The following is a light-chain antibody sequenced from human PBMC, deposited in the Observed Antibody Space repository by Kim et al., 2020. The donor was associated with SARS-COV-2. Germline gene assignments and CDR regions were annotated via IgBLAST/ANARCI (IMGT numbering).Light chain of an antibody. CDR1: QSIGDW. CDR2: EGS. CDR3: QQYNSYSYT. Sequence: SASVGDRVTITCRASQSIGDWLAWYQKKPGRAPKLLIYEGSILENGVPSRFSGSDSGTTFTLAISSLQADDSAVYYCQQYNSYSYTFGQGTKLEI. J-gene: IGKJ2*01. V-gene: IGKV1-5*01.